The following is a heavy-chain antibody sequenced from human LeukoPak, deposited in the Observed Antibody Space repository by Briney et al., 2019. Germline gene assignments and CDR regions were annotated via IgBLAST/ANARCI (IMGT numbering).Heavy chain of an antibody. CDR2: MNPNSGNT. J-gene: IGHJ5*02. Sequence: ASVKVSCKASGYTFTSYDINWVRQATGQGLEWMGWMNPNSGNTGYAQKFQGRVTMTRNTSISTAYMELSSLRSEDTAVYYCARGRRYCSGGSCYGHSWFDPWGQGTLVTVSP. D-gene: IGHD2-15*01. CDR1: GYTFTSYD. CDR3: ARGRRYCSGGSCYGHSWFDP. V-gene: IGHV1-8*01.